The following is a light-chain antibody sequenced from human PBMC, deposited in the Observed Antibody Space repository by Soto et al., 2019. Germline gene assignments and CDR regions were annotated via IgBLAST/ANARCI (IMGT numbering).Light chain of an antibody. CDR2: GAS. CDR3: QQYNNWPGT. CDR1: QGVSSD. Sequence: EIVMTQSPATLSVSPGERATLSCRASQGVSSDLAWYQQNPGQAPRLLIYGASTRATGIPARFSGSGSGPEFTLTISSLQSEDFAVYYCQQYNNWPGTFGQGTKLEIK. J-gene: IGKJ2*01. V-gene: IGKV3-15*01.